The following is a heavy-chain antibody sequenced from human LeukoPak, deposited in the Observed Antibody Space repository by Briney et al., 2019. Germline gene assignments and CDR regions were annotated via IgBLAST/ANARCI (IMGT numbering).Heavy chain of an antibody. CDR3: ARGPVAARPSY. V-gene: IGHV4-59*08. CDR1: GGSISSYY. J-gene: IGHJ4*02. CDR2: IYYSGST. D-gene: IGHD6-6*01. Sequence: SETLSLTCTVSGGSISSYYWSWLRQPPGKGLEWIGYIYYSGSTNYNPSLKSRVTISVDTSKNQFSLKLSSVTAADTAVYYCARGPVAARPSYWGQGTLVTVSS.